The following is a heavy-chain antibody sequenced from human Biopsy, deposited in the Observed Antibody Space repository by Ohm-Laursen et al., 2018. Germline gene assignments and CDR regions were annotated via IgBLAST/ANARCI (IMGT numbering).Heavy chain of an antibody. CDR2: IFYSANT. J-gene: IGHJ5*02. CDR3: ARDYDTSGYYYVS. CDR1: GVSINGGRYY. Sequence: TLSLTCTVSGVSINGGRYYWNWIRRHPGKGLEWIGNIFYSANTYYNPSLKSRVTISVDTSKNQFSLKLNSVTAADTAVYYCARDYDTSGYYYVSWGQGTLVTVSS. D-gene: IGHD3-22*01. V-gene: IGHV4-31*03.